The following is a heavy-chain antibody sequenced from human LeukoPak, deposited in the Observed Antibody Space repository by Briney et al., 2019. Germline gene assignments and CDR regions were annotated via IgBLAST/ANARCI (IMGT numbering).Heavy chain of an antibody. D-gene: IGHD5-18*01. V-gene: IGHV3-30-3*01. CDR3: ASSTAMVILAPFDY. CDR1: GFTFSSYA. J-gene: IGHJ4*02. CDR2: ISYDGSNK. Sequence: GRSLRLSCAASGFTFSSYAMHWVRQAPGKGLEWVAVISYDGSNKYYADSVKGRFTISRDNSKNTLYLQMNSLRAEDTAVYYCASSTAMVILAPFDYWGQGTLVTVSS.